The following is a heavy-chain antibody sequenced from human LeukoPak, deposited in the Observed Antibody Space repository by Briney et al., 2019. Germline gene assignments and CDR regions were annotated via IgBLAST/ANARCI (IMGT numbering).Heavy chain of an antibody. V-gene: IGHV3-23*01. CDR3: AQAWPSAVTNTPGF. CDR2: ISPSGGIT. Sequence: GGSLRLSCAASGFTFTNYVISWVRQAPGKGLEWVSSISPSGGITYYADSVKGRFTLSRDNSRNTVYFQMNSLRDEDTAIYYCAQAWPSAVTNTPGFWGQGTMVIVSS. CDR1: GFTFTNYV. J-gene: IGHJ3*01. D-gene: IGHD4-17*01.